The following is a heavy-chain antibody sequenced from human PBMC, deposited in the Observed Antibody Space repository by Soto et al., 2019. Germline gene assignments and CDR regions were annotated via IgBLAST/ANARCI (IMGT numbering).Heavy chain of an antibody. CDR2: ITSTSSFI. J-gene: IGHJ4*02. D-gene: IGHD6-19*01. Sequence: EVQLVESGGGLVKPGGSLRLSCAASGFTFSSHGMNWVRQAPGKGLEWVSCITSTSSFIYYADSVKGRFTISRDNAKNSLALQMDSPRADATAAYYWPRGAVVGMGQELDVGGQGILVTVSS. CDR3: PRGAVVGMGQELDV. V-gene: IGHV3-21*01. CDR1: GFTFSSHG.